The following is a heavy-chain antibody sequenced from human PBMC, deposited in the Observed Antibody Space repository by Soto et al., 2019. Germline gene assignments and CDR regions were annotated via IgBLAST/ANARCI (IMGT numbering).Heavy chain of an antibody. CDR3: TRLRDGYNYAFDI. V-gene: IGHV3-73*01. J-gene: IGHJ3*02. CDR2: IRSKANSYAT. D-gene: IGHD5-12*01. Sequence: GGSLRLSCAASGFTFSGPAMHWVRQASGKGLEWVGRIRSKANSYATAYAASVKGRFTISRDDSKNTAYLQMNSLKTEDTAVYYCTRLRDGYNYAFDIWGQGTMVTVSS. CDR1: GFTFSGPA.